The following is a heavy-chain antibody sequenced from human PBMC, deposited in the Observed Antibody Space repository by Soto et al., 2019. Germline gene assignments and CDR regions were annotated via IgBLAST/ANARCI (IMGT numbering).Heavy chain of an antibody. D-gene: IGHD3-22*01. J-gene: IGHJ3*02. V-gene: IGHV3-21*01. Sequence: EVQLVESGGGLVKPGGSLRLSCAASGFTFSSYSMNWVRQAPGKGLEWVSSISSSSSYIYYADSVKGRFTISRDNAKNSLYLQMNSRRAEDTAVYYCARGDSSGGDAFDIWGQGTMVTVSS. CDR2: ISSSSSYI. CDR1: GFTFSSYS. CDR3: ARGDSSGGDAFDI.